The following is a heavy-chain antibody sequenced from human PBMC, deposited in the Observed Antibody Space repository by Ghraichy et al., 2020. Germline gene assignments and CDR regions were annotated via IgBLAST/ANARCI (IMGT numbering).Heavy chain of an antibody. V-gene: IGHV3-48*03. D-gene: IGHD3-3*01. CDR3: ARCPRGFGVYIMDV. CDR1: GFTFSSYE. Sequence: GGSLRLSCAASGFTFSSYEMNWVRQAPGKGLEWVSYISSSGSTIYYADSVKGRFTISRDNAKNSLYLQMNSLRAEDTAVYYCARCPRGFGVYIMDVWGQGTTVTVSS. CDR2: ISSSGSTI. J-gene: IGHJ6*02.